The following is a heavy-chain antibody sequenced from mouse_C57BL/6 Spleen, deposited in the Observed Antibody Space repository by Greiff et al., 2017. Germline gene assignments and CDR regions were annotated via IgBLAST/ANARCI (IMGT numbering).Heavy chain of an antibody. CDR1: GYTFTSYW. CDR2: IDPSDSYT. D-gene: IGHD2-3*01. J-gene: IGHJ2*01. Sequence: QVQLQQPGAELVKPGASVKLSCKASGYTFTSYWMQWVKQRPGQGLEWIGEIDPSDSYTNYNQKFKGKATLTVDTSSSSAYMQLSSLTSEDSAVYYCARMYGGYHYFDDWGQGTTLTVSS. V-gene: IGHV1-50*01. CDR3: ARMYGGYHYFDD.